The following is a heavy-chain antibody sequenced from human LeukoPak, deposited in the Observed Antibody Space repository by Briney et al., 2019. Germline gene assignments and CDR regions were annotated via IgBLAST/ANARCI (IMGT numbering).Heavy chain of an antibody. CDR3: ARLPYYYGSGSFSYYFGY. V-gene: IGHV5-51*01. CDR2: IYPGDSDT. J-gene: IGHJ4*02. D-gene: IGHD3-10*01. Sequence: GESLKISCKGSGYSFTSYWIGWVRQMPGKGLEWMGIIYPGDSDTRYSPSFQGQVTISADKSISTAYLQWSSLKASDTAMYYCARLPYYYGSGSFSYYFGYWGQGTLVTVSS. CDR1: GYSFTSYW.